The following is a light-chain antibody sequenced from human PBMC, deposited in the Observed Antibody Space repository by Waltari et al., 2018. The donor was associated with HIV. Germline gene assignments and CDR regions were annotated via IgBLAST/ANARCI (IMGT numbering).Light chain of an antibody. CDR2: GAS. CDR1: QSVSTN. J-gene: IGKJ5*01. CDR3: QQYGSSPRT. V-gene: IGKV3-15*01. Sequence: EIVMTQSPATLSVFPGERATLSCRASQSVSTNLAWYQQKPGQAPRPLIYGASNRATGIPARFSGSGSGTEFTLTISSLQSEDFAVYYCQQYGSSPRTFGQGTRLEIK.